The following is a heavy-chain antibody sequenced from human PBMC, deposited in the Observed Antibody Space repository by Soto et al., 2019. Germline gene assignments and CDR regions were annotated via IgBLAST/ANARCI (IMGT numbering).Heavy chain of an antibody. Sequence: SETLSLTCTVSGASVSSAGYYWSWIRQPPGKGLEWIGYFYYSGSTNYNPSLKSRVTISLDTSTSTVYMELNSLTSEDTAVYYCARDESWHDLVWWFDPWGQGTLVTVSS. CDR3: ARDESWHDLVWWFDP. V-gene: IGHV4-61*08. CDR2: FYYSGST. D-gene: IGHD1-1*01. J-gene: IGHJ5*02. CDR1: GASVSSAGYY.